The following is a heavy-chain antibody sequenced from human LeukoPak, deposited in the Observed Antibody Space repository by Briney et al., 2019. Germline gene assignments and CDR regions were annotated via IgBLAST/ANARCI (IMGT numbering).Heavy chain of an antibody. Sequence: SETLSLTCTVSGGSISSYYWSLIRQPPGKGLEWIGYIYYSGSTNYNPSLKSRVTISVDTSKNQFSLKLSSVTAADTAVYYCARRRGGGFDYWGQGTLVTVSS. CDR3: ARRRGGGFDY. D-gene: IGHD3-10*01. CDR2: IYYSGST. V-gene: IGHV4-59*01. CDR1: GGSISSYY. J-gene: IGHJ4*02.